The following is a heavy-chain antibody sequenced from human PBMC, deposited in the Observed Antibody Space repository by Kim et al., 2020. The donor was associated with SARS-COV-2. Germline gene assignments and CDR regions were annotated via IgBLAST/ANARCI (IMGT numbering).Heavy chain of an antibody. CDR3: ARDRAGVVPAPVLGLGPYYDYYAMDV. V-gene: IGHV4-34*01. Sequence: SETLSLTCAVYGGSFSDYNWSWIRQPPGKGLEWIGEINHSGSTSHSPSLKSRVTISVDTSKSQFSLRLKSMTAADTAVYYCARDRAGVVPAPVLGLGPYYDYYAMDVWGQGTAVAVSS. CDR2: INHSGST. D-gene: IGHD2-2*02. CDR1: GGSFSDYN. J-gene: IGHJ6*02.